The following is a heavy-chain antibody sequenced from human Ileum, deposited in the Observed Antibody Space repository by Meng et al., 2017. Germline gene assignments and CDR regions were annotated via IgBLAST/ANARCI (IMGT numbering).Heavy chain of an antibody. J-gene: IGHJ4*02. CDR2: ISGRGDII. CDR1: GFTFSNYG. D-gene: IGHD6-13*01. V-gene: IGHV3-48*03. CDR3: SRGWARSGIAAGDTTLSEFDY. Sequence: GGSLRLSCAASGFTFSNYGFNWVRQAPGKGLEWVSYISGRGDIIYYADSVKGRFTISRDNAKNSLYLQMNSLRAEDTSVYYCSRGWARSGIAAGDTTLSEFDYWGQGTLVTVSS.